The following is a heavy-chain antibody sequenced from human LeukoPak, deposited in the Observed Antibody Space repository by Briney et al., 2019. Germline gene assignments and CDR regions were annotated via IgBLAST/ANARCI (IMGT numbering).Heavy chain of an antibody. D-gene: IGHD1-26*01. CDR3: ARQGGSFDY. V-gene: IGHV3-23*01. CDR1: GFSFSNYA. CDR2: ISGRDGST. J-gene: IGHJ4*02. Sequence: GGSLRLSCAASGFSFSNYAMSWVRQAPGKGLEWVSAISGRDGSTYYAGSVKGRFTISRDNSKNALYLQMNSLRAEDTAVYYCARQGGSFDYWGQGTLVTVSS.